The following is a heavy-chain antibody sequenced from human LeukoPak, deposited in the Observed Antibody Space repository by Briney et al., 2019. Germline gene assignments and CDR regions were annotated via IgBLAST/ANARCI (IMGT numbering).Heavy chain of an antibody. CDR2: ISWNGYST. V-gene: IGHV3-43*01. CDR1: GFSFRGYT. CDR3: ARDSSGSLDY. D-gene: IGHD1-26*01. J-gene: IGHJ4*02. Sequence: GGSLRLSCAASGFSFRGYTMHWVRQAPGKGLEWVSLISWNGYSTSYRASVEGRFTISRDNNKGALNLQMSSLRTEDTAFYYCARDSSGSLDYWGQGTLVTVSS.